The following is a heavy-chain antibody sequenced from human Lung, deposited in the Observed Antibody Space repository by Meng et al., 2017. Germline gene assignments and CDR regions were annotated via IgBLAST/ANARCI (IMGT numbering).Heavy chain of an antibody. J-gene: IGHJ4*02. CDR2: INPKSGDT. CDR1: GYSFPDYW. CDR3: ARDEDISAAGKLFGDY. D-gene: IGHD6-13*01. V-gene: IGHV1-2*06. Sequence: QGPVGQSGAEVKAPGVSLKVSCKASGYSFPDYWLHWVRRAPGQGLEWMGRINPKSGDTHYAQRFQGRVTMTGDTSISTAYMELSGLRSDDTAMYYCARDEDISAAGKLFGDYWGQGTLVTVSS.